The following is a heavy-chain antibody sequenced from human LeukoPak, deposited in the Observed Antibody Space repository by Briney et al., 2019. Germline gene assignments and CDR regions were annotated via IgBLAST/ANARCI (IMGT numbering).Heavy chain of an antibody. CDR2: MNPNSGNT. J-gene: IGHJ3*02. V-gene: IGHV1-8*01. Sequence: GASVKVSCKASGYTFTSYDINWVRQATGQGLEWMGWMNPNSGNTGYAQKFQGRVTMTEDTSTDTAYMELSSLRSEDTAVYYCATVRWELRLGAFDIWGQGTMVTVSS. CDR3: ATVRWELRLGAFDI. D-gene: IGHD1-26*01. CDR1: GYTFTSYD.